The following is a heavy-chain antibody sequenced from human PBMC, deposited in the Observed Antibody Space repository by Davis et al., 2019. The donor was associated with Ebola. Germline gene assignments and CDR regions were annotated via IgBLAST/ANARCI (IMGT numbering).Heavy chain of an antibody. J-gene: IGHJ4*02. CDR2: IYPDDSDT. CDR3: ARGTSLARNFDY. D-gene: IGHD3-3*02. CDR1: GYRFTSYW. V-gene: IGHV5-51*01. Sequence: GESLKISCKGSGYRFTSYWIGWVRQMPGKGLEWMGIIYPDDSDTRYSPSFQGQVTISADESISTAYLQWSSLKASDAAMYYCARGTSLARNFDYWGQGTLVSVSS.